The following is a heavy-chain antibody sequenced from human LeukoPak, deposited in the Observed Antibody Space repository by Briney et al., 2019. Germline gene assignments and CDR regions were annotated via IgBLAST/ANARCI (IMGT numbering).Heavy chain of an antibody. J-gene: IGHJ5*02. CDR3: ARGGSSSWSLVREYSQQNWFDP. CDR2: INPNSGGT. V-gene: IGHV1-2*04. D-gene: IGHD6-13*01. CDR1: GYTFTGYY. Sequence: GASVKVSCKASGYTFTGYYMHWVRQAPGQGLEWMGWINPNSGGTNYAQKFQGWVTMTRDTSISTAYMELSRLRSDDTAVCYCARGGSSSWSLVREYSQQNWFDPWGQGTLVTVSS.